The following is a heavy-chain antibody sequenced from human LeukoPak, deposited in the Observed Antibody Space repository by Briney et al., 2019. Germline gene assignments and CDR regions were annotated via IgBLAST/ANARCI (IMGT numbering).Heavy chain of an antibody. J-gene: IGHJ4*02. CDR3: ARQAYSSDS. V-gene: IGHV3-7*01. CDR2: IKQDGSEK. CDR1: GFTFSSYW. Sequence: GGSLRLSCAASGFTFSSYWMNWVRQAPGKGLQWVASIKQDGSEKYCVDSVKGRFTISRDNAKNSLYLQMNSLRAEDTAVYYCARQAYSSDSWGQGTLVTVSS. D-gene: IGHD2-21*01.